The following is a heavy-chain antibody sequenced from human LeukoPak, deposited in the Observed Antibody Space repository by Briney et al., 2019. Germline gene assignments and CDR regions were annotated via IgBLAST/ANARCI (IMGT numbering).Heavy chain of an antibody. CDR2: IIPIFSTP. CDR1: GGTFSTYA. D-gene: IGHD3-22*01. J-gene: IGHJ4*02. Sequence: SVKVSCKASGGTFSTYAINWVRQAPGQGLEWMGGIIPIFSTPNYAQNFQGRATITADESTSTAYMELSSLRSEDTAVYYCARGPETTWNYDTSGYPYYFDYWGQGTLVTVSS. CDR3: ARGPETTWNYDTSGYPYYFDY. V-gene: IGHV1-69*01.